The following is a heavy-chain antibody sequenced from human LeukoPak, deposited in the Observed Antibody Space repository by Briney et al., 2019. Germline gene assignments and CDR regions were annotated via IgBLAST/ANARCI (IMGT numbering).Heavy chain of an antibody. J-gene: IGHJ3*02. D-gene: IGHD6-19*01. CDR2: IYTSGST. CDR1: GGSISSHF. CDR3: ARDLAVAGFGAFDI. V-gene: IGHV4-4*07. Sequence: SETLSLTCTVSGGSISSHFWSWIRQPAGKGLEWIGRIYTSGSTNYNPSLKSRVTISVDTSKNQFSLKLSSVTAADTAVYYCARDLAVAGFGAFDIWGQGTMVTVSS.